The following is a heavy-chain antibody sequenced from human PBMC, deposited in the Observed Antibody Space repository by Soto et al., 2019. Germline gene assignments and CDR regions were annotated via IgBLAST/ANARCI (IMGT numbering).Heavy chain of an antibody. CDR2: INAGNGNT. Sequence: QVQLVQSGAEVKKPGASVKVSCKASGYTFTSYAMHWVRQAPGQRLEWMGWINAGNGNTKYSQKFKGRVTITRDTSASTAYMELSSLRSEDTAVYYCARDWCSSTSCYRGGSDYYGMDVWGQGTTVTVSS. CDR3: ARDWCSSTSCYRGGSDYYGMDV. V-gene: IGHV1-3*01. J-gene: IGHJ6*02. D-gene: IGHD2-2*01. CDR1: GYTFTSYA.